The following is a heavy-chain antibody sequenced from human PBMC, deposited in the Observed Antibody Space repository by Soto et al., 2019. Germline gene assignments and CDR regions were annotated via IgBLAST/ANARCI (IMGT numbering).Heavy chain of an antibody. Sequence: GGSLRLSCAASGFTFSSYGMHWVRQAPGKGLEWVAVIWYDGSNKYYADSVKGRFTISRDNSKNTLYLQMNSLRAEDTAVYYCAREVAYYDILTGYYKNYYYYYGMDVWGQGTTVTVSS. J-gene: IGHJ6*02. D-gene: IGHD3-9*01. CDR1: GFTFSSYG. CDR2: IWYDGSNK. V-gene: IGHV3-33*01. CDR3: AREVAYYDILTGYYKNYYYYYGMDV.